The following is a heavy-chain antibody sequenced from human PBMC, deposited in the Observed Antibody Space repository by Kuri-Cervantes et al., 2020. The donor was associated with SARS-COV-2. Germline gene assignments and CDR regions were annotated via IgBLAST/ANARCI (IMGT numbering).Heavy chain of an antibody. D-gene: IGHD3-3*01. V-gene: IGHV1-69*13. Sequence: SVKVSCKASGGTFSSYAISWVRQAPGQGLEWMGRIIPIFGTANYAQKFQGRVTITADESTSTAYMELSSLRSEDTAVYYCARVRLLTIFGVVIVLDAFDIWGQGTMVTVSS. J-gene: IGHJ3*02. CDR3: ARVRLLTIFGVVIVLDAFDI. CDR2: IIPIFGTA. CDR1: GGTFSSYA.